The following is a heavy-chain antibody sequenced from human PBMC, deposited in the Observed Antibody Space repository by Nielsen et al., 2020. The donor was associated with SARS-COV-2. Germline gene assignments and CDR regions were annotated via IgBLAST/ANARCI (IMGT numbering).Heavy chain of an antibody. V-gene: IGHV3-23*01. J-gene: IGHJ6*03. Sequence: WIRQPPGKGLEWVSAISGSGGSTYYADSVKGRFTISRDISKNTLYLQMNSLRAEDTAVYYCAKDRWEWSGQNNHYYYLDVWGKGTTVTVSS. CDR3: AKDRWEWSGQNNHYYYLDV. CDR2: ISGSGGST. D-gene: IGHD3-10*02.